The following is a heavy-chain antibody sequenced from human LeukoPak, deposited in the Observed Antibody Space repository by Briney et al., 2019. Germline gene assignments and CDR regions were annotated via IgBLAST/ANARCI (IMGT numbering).Heavy chain of an antibody. J-gene: IGHJ4*02. D-gene: IGHD6-13*01. CDR1: GYTFTSYG. Sequence: ASVKVSCKASGYTFTSYGISWVRQAPGQGLEWMGWINTYNGNTLYAQKLQGRVTITTDPSTSTAYMELKRLRYDDTAVKYCTRSIATQQLILNWGQGSLVTVSS. CDR3: TRSIATQQLILN. V-gene: IGHV1-18*01. CDR2: INTYNGNT.